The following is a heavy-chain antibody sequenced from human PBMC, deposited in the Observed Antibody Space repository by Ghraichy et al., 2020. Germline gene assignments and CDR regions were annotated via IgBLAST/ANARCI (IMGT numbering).Heavy chain of an antibody. Sequence: SETLSLTCTVSGGSISSSSYYWGWIRQPPGKGLEWIGSIYYSGSTYYNPSLKSRVTISVDTSKNQFSLKLSSVTAADTAVYYCARPWVLRYFDPHIARFDPWGQGTLVTVS. CDR1: GGSISSSSYY. J-gene: IGHJ5*02. D-gene: IGHD3-9*01. CDR3: ARPWVLRYFDPHIARFDP. CDR2: IYYSGST. V-gene: IGHV4-39*01.